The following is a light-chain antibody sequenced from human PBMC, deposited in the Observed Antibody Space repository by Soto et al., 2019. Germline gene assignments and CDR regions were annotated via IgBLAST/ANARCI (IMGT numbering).Light chain of an antibody. CDR3: SSYTSSSTHWV. CDR1: SSDVGAYNY. CDR2: EVS. Sequence: QSVLTQPASVSGSPGQSITIPCTGTSSDVGAYNYVSWYQYHPGKAPKLMIYEVSNRPSGVSNRFSGSKSGNTASLTISGLQAEDEADYYCSSYTSSSTHWVFGGGTKLTVL. V-gene: IGLV2-14*01. J-gene: IGLJ3*02.